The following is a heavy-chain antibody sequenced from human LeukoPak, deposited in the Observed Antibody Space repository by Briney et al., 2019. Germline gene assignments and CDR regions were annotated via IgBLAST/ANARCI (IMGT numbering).Heavy chain of an antibody. Sequence: GGSLRLSCAASEFSVGSNYMTWVRQAPGKGLEWVSYISSSGSTIYYADSVKGRFTISRDNAKNSLYLQMNSLRAEDTAVYYCARGWDGYNLDYWGQGTLVTVSS. CDR3: ARGWDGYNLDY. CDR1: EFSVGSNY. CDR2: ISSSGSTI. D-gene: IGHD5-24*01. J-gene: IGHJ4*02. V-gene: IGHV3-48*03.